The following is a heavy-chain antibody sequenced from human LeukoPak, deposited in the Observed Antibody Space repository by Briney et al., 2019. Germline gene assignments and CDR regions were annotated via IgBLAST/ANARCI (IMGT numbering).Heavy chain of an antibody. CDR3: AKSSGYATFDWYFDH. CDR2: IDPSDSYT. J-gene: IGHJ2*01. CDR1: GYTFSTYW. V-gene: IGHV5-10-1*01. Sequence: GESLKISCKGSGYTFSTYWINWVRQMPGKGLEWMGKIDPSDSYTNYSPSFQGHVIISADKSISTAYLQWSSLKASDTAMYYCAKSSGYATFDWYFDHWGRGTLVTVSS. D-gene: IGHD5-18*01.